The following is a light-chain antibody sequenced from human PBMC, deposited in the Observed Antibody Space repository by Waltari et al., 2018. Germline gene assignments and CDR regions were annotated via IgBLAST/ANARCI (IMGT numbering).Light chain of an antibody. CDR2: LGS. J-gene: IGKJ1*01. Sequence: DIVMTQSPLSLPVTPGEPASISCRSSQSLLHGNGYNYLDWYLQKPGQSPQLLIYLGSNRASGVPDRFSGSGSGTDFTLKISRVEAEDVGVYYFMQALQTSWTFGQGTKVEIK. CDR1: QSLLHGNGYNY. CDR3: MQALQTSWT. V-gene: IGKV2-28*01.